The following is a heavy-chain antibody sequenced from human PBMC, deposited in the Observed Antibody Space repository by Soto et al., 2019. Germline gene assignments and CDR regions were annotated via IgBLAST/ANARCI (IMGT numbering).Heavy chain of an antibody. CDR2: INHSGST. Sequence: PSETLSLTCAVYGGSFSGYYWSWIRQPPGKGLEWIGEINHSGSTNYNPSLKSRVTISVDTSKNQFSLKLSSVTAADTAVYYCAGTQRYYYYYYGMDVWGQGTTVTVSS. CDR3: AGTQRYYYYYYGMDV. CDR1: GGSFSGYY. D-gene: IGHD2-2*01. J-gene: IGHJ6*02. V-gene: IGHV4-34*01.